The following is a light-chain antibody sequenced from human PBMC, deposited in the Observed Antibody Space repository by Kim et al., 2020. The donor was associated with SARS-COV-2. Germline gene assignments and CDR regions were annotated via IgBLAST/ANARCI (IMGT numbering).Light chain of an antibody. CDR2: GAS. V-gene: IGKV3-20*01. CDR1: QSISSNY. CDR3: QQYGGSLQT. J-gene: IGKJ2*01. Sequence: LSPGERATPSFRASQSISSNYLAWYQQKPGQAPTLLIYGASSRATGIPDRFRGSGSGTDFTLIITRLEPEDFAVYYCQQYGGSLQTFGQGTKLEI.